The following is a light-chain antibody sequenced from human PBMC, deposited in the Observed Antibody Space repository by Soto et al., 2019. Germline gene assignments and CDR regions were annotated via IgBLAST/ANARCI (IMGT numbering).Light chain of an antibody. CDR1: QDIKNY. Sequence: DIQMTQSPSSLSASVGDRVTITCQASQDIKNYLNWYQQKPGKAPKLLIYEASNLETGVPSRFSGSGSGRSFTFSISSLQPEDIATYYCQQCDEFITFGVGTRIEIK. V-gene: IGKV1-33*01. CDR3: QQCDEFIT. J-gene: IGKJ4*01. CDR2: EAS.